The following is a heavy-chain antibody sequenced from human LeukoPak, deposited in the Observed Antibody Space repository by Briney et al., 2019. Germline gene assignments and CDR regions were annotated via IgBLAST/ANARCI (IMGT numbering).Heavy chain of an antibody. J-gene: IGHJ4*02. Sequence: ASVKVSCKASGYTFTGYYMHLVRQAPGQGLEWMGWINPNSGGTNYAQKFQGRVTMTRDTSISTAYMELSRLRSDDTAVYYCARVAAAFKVAGHFDYWGQGTLVTVSS. CDR3: ARVAAAFKVAGHFDY. V-gene: IGHV1-2*02. CDR2: INPNSGGT. CDR1: GYTFTGYY. D-gene: IGHD6-19*01.